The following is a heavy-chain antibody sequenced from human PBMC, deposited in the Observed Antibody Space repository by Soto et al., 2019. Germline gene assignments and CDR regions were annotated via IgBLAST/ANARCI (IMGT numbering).Heavy chain of an antibody. CDR1: GYTFTGYY. V-gene: IGHV1-2*04. Sequence: ASVKVSCKASGYTFTGYYMHWVRQAPGQGLEWMGWINPNSGGTNYAQKFQGWVTMTRDTSISTAYMELSRLRSDDTAVYYCARGPIADRYYGMYVWGQGTTVTVSS. J-gene: IGHJ6*02. CDR3: ARGPIADRYYGMYV. CDR2: INPNSGGT.